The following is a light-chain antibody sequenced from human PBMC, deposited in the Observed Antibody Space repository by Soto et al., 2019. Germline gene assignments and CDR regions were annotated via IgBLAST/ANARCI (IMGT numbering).Light chain of an antibody. V-gene: IGLV2-18*02. J-gene: IGLJ3*02. CDR3: ASYTRSRVWV. CDR1: SSDVGSYNS. CDR2: EVT. Sequence: QSALTQPPSVSGSPGQSVTISCTGTSSDVGSYNSVSWYQQPPGTAPKLIIYEVTNRPSGVPVRFSGSKSANMASLTISGLQAEDEADYYCASYTRSRVWVFGGGTKLTV.